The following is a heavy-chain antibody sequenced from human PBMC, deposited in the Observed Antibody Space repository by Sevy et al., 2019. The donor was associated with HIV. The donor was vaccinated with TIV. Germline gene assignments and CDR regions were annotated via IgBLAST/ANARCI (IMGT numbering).Heavy chain of an antibody. Sequence: SETLSLTCTVSGGSINPYYWTWIRQPPGKGPEWIGYFYYRGSTKYNPSLKRRATMSVDASKKQFSLHLSSVTAADTAVYFCARDRENFQHWGRGTLVTVSS. CDR3: ARDRENFQH. CDR2: FYYRGST. J-gene: IGHJ1*01. V-gene: IGHV4-59*01. CDR1: GGSINPYY.